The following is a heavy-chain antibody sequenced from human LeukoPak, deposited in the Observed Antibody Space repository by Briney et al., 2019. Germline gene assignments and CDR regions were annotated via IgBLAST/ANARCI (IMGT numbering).Heavy chain of an antibody. CDR1: GFTFSDYW. J-gene: IGHJ4*02. CDR2: IRQDGSQK. V-gene: IGHV3-7*01. D-gene: IGHD4-17*01. CDR3: ARESGSVTSEVDFDY. Sequence: GGSLRLSCAASGFTFSDYWMHWVRQAPGKGLEWVATIRQDGSQKYYVDSVKGRFTISRDNAKNSLYLQMNSLRAEDTAVYYCARESGSVTSEVDFDYWGQGTLVTVSS.